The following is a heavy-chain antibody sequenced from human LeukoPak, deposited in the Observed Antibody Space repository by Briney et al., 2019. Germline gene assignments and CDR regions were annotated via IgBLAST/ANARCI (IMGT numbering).Heavy chain of an antibody. CDR1: GFTFSSYA. CDR2: ISYDGSNK. J-gene: IGHJ4*02. CDR3: AKDVGRYSGYGYFDY. V-gene: IGHV3-30*04. D-gene: IGHD5-12*01. Sequence: PGGSLRLSCAASGFTFSSYAMHWVRQAPGKGLEWVAVISYDGSNKYYADSVKGRFTISRDNSKNTLYLQMNSLRAEDTAVYYCAKDVGRYSGYGYFDYWGQGTLVTVSS.